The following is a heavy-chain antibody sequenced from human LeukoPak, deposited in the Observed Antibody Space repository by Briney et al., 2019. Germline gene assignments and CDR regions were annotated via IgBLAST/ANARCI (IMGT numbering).Heavy chain of an antibody. V-gene: IGHV3-53*01. CDR2: IYSGGST. CDR1: GFTVSSNY. J-gene: IGHJ4*02. CDR3: GNIMNSVTTF. D-gene: IGHD4-17*01. Sequence: GGSLRLSCAASGFTVSSNYMSWVRQAPGKGLEWVSVIYSGGSTYYADSVKGRFTISRGSSKNTLYLQMNSLRAEDTAVYYCGNIMNSVTTFWGQGTLVTVSS.